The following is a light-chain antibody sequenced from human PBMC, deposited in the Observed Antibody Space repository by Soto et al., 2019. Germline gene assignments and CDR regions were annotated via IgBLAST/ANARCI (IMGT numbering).Light chain of an antibody. CDR2: AAS. CDR3: QQAIHFPLA. J-gene: IGKJ4*01. Sequence: EIQMTQSPSSVSASVGDSVTITCRASQGIDNWLAWYQQKPGMAPKLLISAASNLQSGVPTRFSGSGSGTDFTLTINSLQPEDFATYFCQQAIHFPLAFGGGTKVEI. CDR1: QGIDNW. V-gene: IGKV1-12*01.